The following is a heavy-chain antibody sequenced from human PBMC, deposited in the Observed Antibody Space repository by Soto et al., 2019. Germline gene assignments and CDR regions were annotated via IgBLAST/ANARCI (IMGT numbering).Heavy chain of an antibody. Sequence: GGSLRLSCAASGFTFSSYGMHWVRQAPGKGLEWVAVIWYDGSNKYYADSVKGRFTISRDNSKNTLYLQMNSLRAEDTALYYCARDALIFCSGGSCYDYWGQGTLVTVSS. D-gene: IGHD2-15*01. CDR1: GFTFSSYG. V-gene: IGHV3-33*01. CDR2: IWYDGSNK. J-gene: IGHJ4*02. CDR3: ARDALIFCSGGSCYDY.